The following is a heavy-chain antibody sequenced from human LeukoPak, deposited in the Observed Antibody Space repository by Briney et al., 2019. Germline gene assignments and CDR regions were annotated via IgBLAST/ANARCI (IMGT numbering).Heavy chain of an antibody. V-gene: IGHV4-59*01. CDR3: ARGGSLYGQWLVQYFQH. D-gene: IGHD6-19*01. CDR2: IYYSGST. CDR1: GGSISSYY. J-gene: IGHJ1*01. Sequence: SETLSLTCTVSGGSISSYYWGWIRQPPGEGLEWIGYIYYSGSTNYNPSLKSRVTISVDTSKNQFSLKLSSVTAADTAVYYCARGGSLYGQWLVQYFQHWGQGTLVTVSS.